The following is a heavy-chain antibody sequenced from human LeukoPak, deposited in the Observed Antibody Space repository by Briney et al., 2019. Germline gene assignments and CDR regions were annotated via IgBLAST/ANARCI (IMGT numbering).Heavy chain of an antibody. D-gene: IGHD3-22*01. CDR3: AARGAYASSGYLAY. J-gene: IGHJ4*02. Sequence: SQTLSLTCAVSGGSISSGGYSWSWIRQPPGKGLEWIGYIYHSGSTYYNPSLKSRVTISVDRSKNQFSLKLSSVTAADTAVYYCAARGAYASSGYLAYWGQGTLVTVSS. CDR2: IYHSGST. V-gene: IGHV4-30-2*01. CDR1: GGSISSGGYS.